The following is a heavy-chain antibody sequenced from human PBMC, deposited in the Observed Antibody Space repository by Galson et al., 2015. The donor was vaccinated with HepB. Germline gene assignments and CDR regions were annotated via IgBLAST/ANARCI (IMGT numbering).Heavy chain of an antibody. CDR3: VKSHKISYFDH. J-gene: IGHJ4*02. Sequence: SLRLSCAASGLTFSDYSMSWVRQASGKGLEWVSGLSASGNRTYYADSVKGRFSISRDNSKNPLYLQMNSLRSDDTAIYYCVKSHKISYFDHWGQGTLVTVSS. CDR1: GLTFSDYS. CDR2: LSASGNRT. V-gene: IGHV3-23*01.